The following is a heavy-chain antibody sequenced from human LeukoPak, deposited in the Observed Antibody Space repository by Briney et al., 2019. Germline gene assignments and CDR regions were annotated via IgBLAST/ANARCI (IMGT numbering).Heavy chain of an antibody. CDR2: IRYDGSNK. D-gene: IGHD3-10*01. V-gene: IGHV3-30*02. J-gene: IGHJ4*02. CDR3: AKGLIMPEYPVNY. CDR1: GFTFSSYG. Sequence: GGSLRLSCAASGFTFSSYGMHWVRQAPGKGLEWVAFIRYDGSNKYYADSVKGRFTISRDNSKNTLYLQMNSLRAEDTAVYYCAKGLIMPEYPVNYWGQGTLVTVSS.